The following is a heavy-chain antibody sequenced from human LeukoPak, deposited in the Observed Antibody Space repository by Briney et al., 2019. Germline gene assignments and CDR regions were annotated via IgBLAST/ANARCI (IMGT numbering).Heavy chain of an antibody. V-gene: IGHV3-43*02. CDR3: ARESGKFDY. CDR1: GLPIADFA. J-gene: IGHJ4*02. Sequence: GGSLRLSCVASGLPIADFAMHWVRQAPGQGLEWVSLISGDGVSTFYADSVKGRFSISRDNSKNSLSLEMNSLRTEDTAMYYWARESGKFDYWGQGTLVAVSS. CDR2: ISGDGVST.